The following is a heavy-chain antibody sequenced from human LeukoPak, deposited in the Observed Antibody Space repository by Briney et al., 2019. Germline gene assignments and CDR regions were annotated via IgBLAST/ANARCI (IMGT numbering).Heavy chain of an antibody. V-gene: IGHV4-39*01. CDR3: ARPGITYSTSFFDS. J-gene: IGHJ4*02. CDR1: GGSISGGKDF. CDR2: IYYTGST. Sequence: SETLSLTCAVSGGSISGGKDFWGWIRQSPGKGLEWIGSIYYTGSTYYNPSLKSRVTISVDTSKSEFSLIVHSVTAADTAMYYCARPGITYSTSFFDSWGQGTLVTVAS. D-gene: IGHD6-13*01.